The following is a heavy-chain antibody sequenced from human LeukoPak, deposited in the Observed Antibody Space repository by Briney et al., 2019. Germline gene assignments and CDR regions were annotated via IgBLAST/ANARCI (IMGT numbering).Heavy chain of an antibody. V-gene: IGHV4-59*01. CDR1: GGSISSYF. CDR3: ARVGGYSGFY. D-gene: IGHD5-12*01. CDR2: IYYSGNSGST. Sequence: SETLSLTCTVSGGSISSYFWSWIRQPPGMGLEWIGYIYYSGNSGSTNYSPSLKSRVTISLDTSKNQLSLILTSVAAADTAVYYCARVGGYSGFYWGQGTLVTVSS. J-gene: IGHJ4*02.